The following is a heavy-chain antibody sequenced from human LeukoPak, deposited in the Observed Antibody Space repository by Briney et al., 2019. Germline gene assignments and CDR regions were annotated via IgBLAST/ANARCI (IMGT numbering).Heavy chain of an antibody. D-gene: IGHD5-24*01. CDR3: AKDPGMATTFYYYYMDV. J-gene: IGHJ6*03. CDR1: GFTFSSYS. V-gene: IGHV3-21*01. CDR2: ISSSSSYI. Sequence: GGSLRLSCAASGFTFSSYSMNWVRQAPGKGLEWVSSISSSSSYIYYADSVKGRFTISRDNAKNSLYLQMNSLRAEDTAVYYCAKDPGMATTFYYYYMDVWGKGTTVTVSS.